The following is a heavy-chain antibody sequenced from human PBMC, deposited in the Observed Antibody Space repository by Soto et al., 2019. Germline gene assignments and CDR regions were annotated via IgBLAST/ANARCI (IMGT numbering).Heavy chain of an antibody. CDR1: GFSFNNYW. Sequence: TGGSLRLACAVSGFSFNNYWMSWVRQAPGKGLEWLAKINQDGSVKAYVDSVRGRFTTSRDNAENLLYLQMIGLRVEDTAVYYCARYRSGAYDIDYWGQGTLVTVYS. D-gene: IGHD5-12*01. CDR2: INQDGSVK. CDR3: ARYRSGAYDIDY. V-gene: IGHV3-7*03. J-gene: IGHJ4*02.